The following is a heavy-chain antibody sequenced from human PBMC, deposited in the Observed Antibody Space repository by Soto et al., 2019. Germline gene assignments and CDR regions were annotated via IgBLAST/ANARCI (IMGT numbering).Heavy chain of an antibody. Sequence: ASVKVSCKASGYTFTSYDINWVRQATGQGLEWMGWMNPNSGNTGYAQKFQGRVTMTRNTSISTAHMELSSLRSEDTAVYYCAREESNWNDPMDYWGQGTLVTVSS. CDR1: GYTFTSYD. CDR2: MNPNSGNT. CDR3: AREESNWNDPMDY. D-gene: IGHD1-1*01. J-gene: IGHJ4*02. V-gene: IGHV1-8*01.